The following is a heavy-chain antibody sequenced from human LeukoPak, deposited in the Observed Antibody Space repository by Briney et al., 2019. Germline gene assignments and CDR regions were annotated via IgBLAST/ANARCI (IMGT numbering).Heavy chain of an antibody. CDR2: ISNDGSNK. J-gene: IGHJ4*02. CDR3: AKGERDLDH. V-gene: IGHV3-30*18. D-gene: IGHD6-25*01. Sequence: GGSLRLSCAASGFTFSSYGTHWVRQAPGKGLEWVAFISNDGSNKNYVDSVKGRFTISRDNPRNTLYLQMNSLRAEDTAVYYCAKGERDLDHWGRGTLVTVSS. CDR1: GFTFSSYG.